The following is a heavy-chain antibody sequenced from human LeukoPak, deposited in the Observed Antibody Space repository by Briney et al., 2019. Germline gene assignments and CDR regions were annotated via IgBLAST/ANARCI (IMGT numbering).Heavy chain of an antibody. CDR2: IYYSGST. D-gene: IGHD6-19*01. CDR1: GGSISSYY. V-gene: IGHV4-59*01. Sequence: PSETLSLTCTVSGGSISSYYWSRIRQPPGKGLEWIGYIYYSGSTNYNPSLKSRVTISVDTSKNQFSLKLSSVTAADTAVYYCARGRLGYSSGWGYWGQGTLVTVSS. CDR3: ARGRLGYSSGWGY. J-gene: IGHJ4*02.